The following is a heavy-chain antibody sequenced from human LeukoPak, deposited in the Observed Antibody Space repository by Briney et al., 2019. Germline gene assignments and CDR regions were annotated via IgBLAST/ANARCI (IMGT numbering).Heavy chain of an antibody. CDR2: FDGNGPNT. Sequence: GRSLRLSCAASGFTFSSFAMTWVRQAPGKGLEWVSGFDGNGPNTYYADSVKGRWTISRDNSGNTLYLEMNSLRPEDTAIYYCAKPRTTGLGWAQFDYWGQGSLVTVSS. CDR3: AKPRTTGLGWAQFDY. CDR1: GFTFSSFA. D-gene: IGHD2-8*02. J-gene: IGHJ4*02. V-gene: IGHV3-23*01.